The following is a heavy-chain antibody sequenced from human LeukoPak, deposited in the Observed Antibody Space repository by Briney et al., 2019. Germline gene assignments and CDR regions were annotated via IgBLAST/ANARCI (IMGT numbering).Heavy chain of an antibody. D-gene: IGHD6-19*01. V-gene: IGHV1-69*05. Sequence: SVKVSCKASGGTFSSYAISWVRQAPGQGLEWMGGIIPIFGTANYAQKFQGRVTITTDESTSTAYMELSSLRSEDTAVYYCAKSEGVAATYWYFDLWGRGTLVTVSS. CDR3: AKSEGVAATYWYFDL. CDR1: GGTFSSYA. CDR2: IIPIFGTA. J-gene: IGHJ2*01.